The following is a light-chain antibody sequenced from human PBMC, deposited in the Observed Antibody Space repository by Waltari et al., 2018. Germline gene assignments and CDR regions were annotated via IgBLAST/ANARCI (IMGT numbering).Light chain of an antibody. V-gene: IGKV3-20*01. J-gene: IGKJ2*01. Sequence: VLTQSPDTLSLSPGERATLSCRASQSLTRRYLALYQQKPGQAPRLLIYGASNRAAGIPYRFSGSGSGTDFTLTISRLEPEDSAVYYCQQYGSSVMYTFGQGTKLEIK. CDR2: GAS. CDR3: QQYGSSVMYT. CDR1: QSLTRRY.